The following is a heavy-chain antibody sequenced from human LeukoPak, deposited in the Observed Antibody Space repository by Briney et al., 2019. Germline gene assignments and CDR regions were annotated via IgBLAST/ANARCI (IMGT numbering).Heavy chain of an antibody. D-gene: IGHD3-9*01. CDR1: GYTFTSYA. V-gene: IGHV3-30-3*01. CDR2: ISYDGSNK. Sequence: SCKASGYTFTSYAIHWVRQAPGKGLEWVAVISYDGSNKYYADSVKGRFTISRDNSKNTLYLQMNSLRAEDTAVYYCARDPRYDLRYFDFWGQGTLVTVSS. CDR3: ARDPRYDLRYFDF. J-gene: IGHJ4*02.